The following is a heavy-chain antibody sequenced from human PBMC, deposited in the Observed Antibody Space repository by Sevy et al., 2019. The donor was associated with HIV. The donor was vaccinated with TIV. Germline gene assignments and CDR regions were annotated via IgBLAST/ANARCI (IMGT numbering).Heavy chain of an antibody. CDR2: ISSGSSYI. CDR3: ARDQNYYGSGRYDY. Sequence: GGSLRLSCAASGFTFSSYTMNWVRQAPGKGLEWVSSISSGSSYIYYADSLKGRFTISRDNAKNSLYLQMNSLRAEDTALYYCARDQNYYGSGRYDYWGQGTLVTVSS. V-gene: IGHV3-21*01. D-gene: IGHD3-10*01. CDR1: GFTFSSYT. J-gene: IGHJ4*02.